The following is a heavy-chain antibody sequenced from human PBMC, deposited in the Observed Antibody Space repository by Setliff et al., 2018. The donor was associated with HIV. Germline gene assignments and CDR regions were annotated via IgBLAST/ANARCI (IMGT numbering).Heavy chain of an antibody. Sequence: SETLSLTCTVSGDSITNDDCYWGWIRQPPGKGLERIAIIHYNGRTYYDPSLKSRVTIFVDTSKTQFYLNLTSVTDADTAVYFCAREGRGDPAVATTRIDYWGQGKLVTVSS. CDR2: IHYNGRT. CDR1: GDSITNDDCY. D-gene: IGHD1-1*01. V-gene: IGHV4-39*02. CDR3: AREGRGDPAVATTRIDY. J-gene: IGHJ4*02.